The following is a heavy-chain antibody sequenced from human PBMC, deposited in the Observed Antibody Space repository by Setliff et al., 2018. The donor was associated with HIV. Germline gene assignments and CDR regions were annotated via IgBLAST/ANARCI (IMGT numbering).Heavy chain of an antibody. CDR1: GFTGSSNY. V-gene: IGHV3-66*02. D-gene: IGHD1-26*01. Sequence: AASGFTGSSNYMSWVRQAPGKGXEWVSXIYSGGTTYYADSVKGRXXXXRDNSKNTLYLQMNSLRTEDTAVYYCARDPGNYYHYFDYWGXGTLVTVSS. CDR3: ARDPGNYYHYFDY. J-gene: IGHJ4*02. CDR2: IYSGGTT.